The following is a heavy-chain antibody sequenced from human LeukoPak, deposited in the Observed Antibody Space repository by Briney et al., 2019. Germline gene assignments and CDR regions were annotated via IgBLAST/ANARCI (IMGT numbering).Heavy chain of an antibody. J-gene: IGHJ3*02. CDR3: AKAQAGIAAGWGAAFDI. V-gene: IGHV3-30*18. Sequence: GGSLRLSCAASGFTFSSYGMHWVRQAPGKGLEWVAVTSYDGSNKYYADSVKGRFTISRDNSKNTLYLQMNSLRAEDTAVYYCAKAQAGIAAGWGAAFDIWGQGTMVTVSS. CDR2: TSYDGSNK. CDR1: GFTFSSYG. D-gene: IGHD6-13*01.